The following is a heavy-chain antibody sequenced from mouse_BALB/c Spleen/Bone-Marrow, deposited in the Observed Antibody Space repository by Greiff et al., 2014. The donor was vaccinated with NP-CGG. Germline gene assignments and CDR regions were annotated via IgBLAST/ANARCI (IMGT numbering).Heavy chain of an antibody. CDR2: IYPSDSYT. V-gene: IGHV1S126*01. Sequence: VQLQQSGAELVRPGASVKVSCKASGYTFTSYWINWVKQRPGQGLEWIGNIYPSDSYTNYNQNFKDKAILTVDKSSSTAYMQLSSPTSEDSAVYYCTRQYGNYYAMDYWGQGTSVTVSS. D-gene: IGHD2-10*02. CDR1: GYTFTSYW. J-gene: IGHJ4*01. CDR3: TRQYGNYYAMDY.